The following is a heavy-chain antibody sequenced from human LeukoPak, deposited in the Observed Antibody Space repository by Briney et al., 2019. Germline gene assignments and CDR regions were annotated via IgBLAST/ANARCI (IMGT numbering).Heavy chain of an antibody. J-gene: IGHJ4*02. CDR1: GGTFSSYA. Sequence: ASVKVSCKASGGTFSSYAISWVRQAPGQGLEWMGGIIPIFGTANYAQKFQGRVTITADESTSTAYMELSSLRSEDTAVFYCARDTGGDYFDYWGQGTLVTVSS. V-gene: IGHV1-69*13. CDR2: IIPIFGTA. CDR3: ARDTGGDYFDY. D-gene: IGHD1-26*01.